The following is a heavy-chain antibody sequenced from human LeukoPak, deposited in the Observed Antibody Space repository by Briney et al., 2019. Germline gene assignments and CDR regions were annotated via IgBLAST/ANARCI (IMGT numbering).Heavy chain of an antibody. V-gene: IGHV1-18*01. J-gene: IGHJ6*02. Sequence: ASVKVSCKASGYTFTSYGISWVRQAPGQGLEWMGWISAYNGNTNYAQKLQGRVTITADESTSTAYMELSSLRSEDTAVYYCARGRDGYNSMVFGYYYYYGMDVWGQGTTVTVSS. CDR2: ISAYNGNT. CDR3: ARGRDGYNSMVFGYYYYYGMDV. CDR1: GYTFTSYG. D-gene: IGHD5-24*01.